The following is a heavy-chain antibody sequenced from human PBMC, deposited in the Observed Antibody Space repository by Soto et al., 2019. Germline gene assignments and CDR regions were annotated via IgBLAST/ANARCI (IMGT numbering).Heavy chain of an antibody. D-gene: IGHD2-8*01. Sequence: EVKLVESGGGLVQPGGSLRLSCAASGFSFSSHWMTWVRQTPGKGLEWVANIKEDGSQQYYVESVKGRFTIFRDNADNSLSLQRNSLRVEDTAVYYCARDGRYCTWSDCRGDAFDVWGQGTVVTVSS. CDR2: IKEDGSQQ. CDR1: GFSFSSHW. V-gene: IGHV3-7*01. J-gene: IGHJ3*01. CDR3: ARDGRYCTWSDCRGDAFDV.